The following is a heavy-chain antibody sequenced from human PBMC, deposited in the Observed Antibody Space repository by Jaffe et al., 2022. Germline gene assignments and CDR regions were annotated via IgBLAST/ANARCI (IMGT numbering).Heavy chain of an antibody. D-gene: IGHD2-15*01. J-gene: IGHJ6*03. CDR3: ARGGNAYYYYYYMDV. Sequence: QVQLQQWGAGLLKPSETLSLTCAVYGGSFSGYYWSWIRQPPGKGLEWIGEINHSGSTNYNPSLKSRVTISVDTSKNQFSLKLSSVTAADTAVYYCARGGNAYYYYYYMDVWGKGTTVTVSS. V-gene: IGHV4-34*01. CDR2: INHSGST. CDR1: GGSFSGYY.